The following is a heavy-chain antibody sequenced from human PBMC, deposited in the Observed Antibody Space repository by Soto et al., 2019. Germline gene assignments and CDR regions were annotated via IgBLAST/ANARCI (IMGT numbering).Heavy chain of an antibody. V-gene: IGHV1-18*04. J-gene: IGHJ4*02. D-gene: IGHD3-22*01. CDR3: ATDPPVSVRPMTPQYLDY. Sequence: QVQLVQSGGEVKKPGASVKISCKASGYTFTNYCISWVRQAPGQGLEWMGWSSGNDGDTNYGQKFQGRVTLTTDTATSTAYMELRNLGSDDTAVYYCATDPPVSVRPMTPQYLDYCGRGTLVTVSS. CDR1: GYTFTNYC. CDR2: SSGNDGDT.